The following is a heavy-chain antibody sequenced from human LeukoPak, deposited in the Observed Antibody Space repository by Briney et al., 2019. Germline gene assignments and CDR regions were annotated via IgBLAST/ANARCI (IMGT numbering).Heavy chain of an antibody. Sequence: GGSLRLSCAAAGFTFSRYAMSWVRQTPEKGLEWVSVISRGDGSTYYADSVRGRFTICRDDSGNTLFLQMNRLRAEDTAVYYCARQVSCDTTTCYAGMPPDYWGQGTLVTVSS. CDR2: ISRGDGST. J-gene: IGHJ4*02. D-gene: IGHD2-2*01. CDR1: GFTFSRYA. CDR3: ARQVSCDTTTCYAGMPPDY. V-gene: IGHV3-23*01.